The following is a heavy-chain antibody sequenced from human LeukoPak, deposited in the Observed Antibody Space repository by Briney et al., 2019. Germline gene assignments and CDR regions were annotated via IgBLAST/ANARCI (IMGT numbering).Heavy chain of an antibody. Sequence: SETLSLTCTFSGGSISSYYWSWIRQPAGKGLEWIGRIQTSGSTNYNPSLKSRVTMSVDTSKNQVSLKLTSVTAADTAVYYCARTGYCSGGSCYHYYYYYMDVWGKGTTVTISS. D-gene: IGHD2-15*01. J-gene: IGHJ6*03. CDR1: GGSISSYY. CDR3: ARTGYCSGGSCYHYYYYYMDV. V-gene: IGHV4-4*07. CDR2: IQTSGST.